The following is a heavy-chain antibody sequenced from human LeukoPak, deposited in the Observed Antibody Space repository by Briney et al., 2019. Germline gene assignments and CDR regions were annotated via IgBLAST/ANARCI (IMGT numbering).Heavy chain of an antibody. CDR2: INPDSGGT. V-gene: IGHV1-2*02. Sequence: VASVKVSCKTSGYTFTGYYLHWVRQAPGQGLEWMGWINPDSGGTKSAQKFQGRVTMTRDTPISTAYMELSSLRSEDTAVYYCARDLRDGFNLPYYYYYAMGVWGQGTTVTVSS. CDR3: ARDLRDGFNLPYYYYYAMGV. D-gene: IGHD5-24*01. CDR1: GYTFTGYY. J-gene: IGHJ6*02.